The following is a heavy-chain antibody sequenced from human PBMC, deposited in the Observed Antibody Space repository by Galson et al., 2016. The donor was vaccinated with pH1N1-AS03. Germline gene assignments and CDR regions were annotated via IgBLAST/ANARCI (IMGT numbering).Heavy chain of an antibody. CDR1: GYSFTSHW. V-gene: IGHV5-10-1*01. Sequence: QSGAEVKKPGESLRISCKASGYSFTSHWITWVRQMPGKGLEWMGKIDPYDSQTNYSPSFQGHITFSVDTSITTAYLQWCSLKASDTSIYYCASNTYSTRCSVLLGSWGQGSLVTVSS. J-gene: IGHJ5*01. D-gene: IGHD6-13*01. CDR2: IDPYDSQT. CDR3: ASNTYSTRCSVLLGS.